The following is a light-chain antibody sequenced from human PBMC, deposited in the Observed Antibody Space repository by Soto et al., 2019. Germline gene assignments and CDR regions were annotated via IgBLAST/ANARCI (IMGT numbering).Light chain of an antibody. J-gene: IGKJ4*01. CDR2: GAS. CDR1: QSITNNY. CDR3: QQYGYLVT. Sequence: EIVLTHSQGTLSLSPCEGATLSCRASQSITNNYLAWYQQKPGRAHRLLIYGASSRATGIPDRFSGSGSGTDFTLTISRLEPEDFAMYYCQQYGYLVTFGGGTKVDI. V-gene: IGKV3-20*01.